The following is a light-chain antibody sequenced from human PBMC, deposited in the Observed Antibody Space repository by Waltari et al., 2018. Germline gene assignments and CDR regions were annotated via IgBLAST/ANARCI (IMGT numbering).Light chain of an antibody. Sequence: DIQLTQSPSSLSASVGDRVTITCRASQGISSYLAWYQQKPGKAPKLQIYKASSLQSGVPSRFSGSGSGTEFTLTISSLQPEDFAVYYCQQRNSYPYSFGQGTKVEIK. J-gene: IGKJ2*03. CDR1: QGISSY. CDR3: QQRNSYPYS. CDR2: KAS. V-gene: IGKV1-9*01.